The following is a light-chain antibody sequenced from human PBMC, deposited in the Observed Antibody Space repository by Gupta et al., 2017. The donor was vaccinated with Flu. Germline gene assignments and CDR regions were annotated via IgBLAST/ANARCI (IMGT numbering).Light chain of an antibody. CDR2: QAS. CDR3: QQYNTYST. V-gene: IGKV1-5*03. J-gene: IGKJ1*01. Sequence: SPSTLSASVGDRVTSTCRASQSIRSSLAWYQQKPGTAPKLLISQASKLQSGVPSRFSGSGSGTEFTLTISNLQPDDFATYYCQQYNTYSTFAQGTKVEIK. CDR1: QSIRSS.